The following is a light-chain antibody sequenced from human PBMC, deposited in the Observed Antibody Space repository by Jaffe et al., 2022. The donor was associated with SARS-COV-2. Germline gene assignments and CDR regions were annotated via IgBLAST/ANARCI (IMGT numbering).Light chain of an antibody. CDR3: QQRGNWPRT. Sequence: EIVLTQSPATLSLSPGERATLSCRASQSVTSFLAWYQQKPGQAPRLLIYDASNRATGIPARFSGSGSGTDFTLTISNLEPDDSAVYYCQQRGNWPRTFGQGTKLEIK. J-gene: IGKJ2*01. CDR2: DAS. CDR1: QSVTSF. V-gene: IGKV3-11*01.